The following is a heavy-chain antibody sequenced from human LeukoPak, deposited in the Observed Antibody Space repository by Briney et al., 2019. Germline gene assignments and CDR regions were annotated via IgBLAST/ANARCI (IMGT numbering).Heavy chain of an antibody. D-gene: IGHD3-10*01. CDR1: GYSMSSGYY. V-gene: IGHV4-38-2*02. CDR2: IYHSGST. CDR3: ARRVGRWFGERAYYYNYMDV. Sequence: SETLSLTCTVSGYSMSSGYYWGWIRQPPGKGLEWIGSIYHSGSTYYNPSLKSRVTISVDTSKNQFSLKLSSVTAADTAVYYCARRVGRWFGERAYYYNYMDVWGKGTTVTISS. J-gene: IGHJ6*03.